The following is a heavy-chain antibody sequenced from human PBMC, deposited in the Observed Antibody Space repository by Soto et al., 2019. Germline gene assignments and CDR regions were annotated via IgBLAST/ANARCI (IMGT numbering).Heavy chain of an antibody. CDR2: INAGNGNT. CDR3: ARSGGVVPAAPSYFRENYYYYGMDV. J-gene: IGHJ6*02. V-gene: IGHV1-3*01. CDR1: GYTFTSYA. D-gene: IGHD2-2*01. Sequence: QVQLVQSGAEVKKPGASVKVSCKASGYTFTSYAMHWVRQAPGQRLEWMGWINAGNGNTKYSQKFQGRVTITRDTSASTAYMELSSLRSEDTAVYYCARSGGVVPAAPSYFRENYYYYGMDVWGQGTTVTVSS.